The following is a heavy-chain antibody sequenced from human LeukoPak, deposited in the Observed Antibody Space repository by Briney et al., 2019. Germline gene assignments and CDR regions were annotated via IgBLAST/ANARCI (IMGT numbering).Heavy chain of an antibody. Sequence: PSETLSLTCTVSGYSISSGYYWGWIRQPPGKGLEWIGSIYHSGSTYYNPSLKSRVTILVDTSKNQFSLKLSSVTAADTAVYFCARDWGVEGRPGYMDVWGKGTTVTVSS. V-gene: IGHV4-38-2*02. CDR3: ARDWGVEGRPGYMDV. CDR1: GYSISSGYY. CDR2: IYHSGST. D-gene: IGHD6-6*01. J-gene: IGHJ6*03.